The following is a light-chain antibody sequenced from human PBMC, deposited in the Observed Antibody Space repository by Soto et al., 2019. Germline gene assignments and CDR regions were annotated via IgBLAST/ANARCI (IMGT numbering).Light chain of an antibody. CDR1: QSLLEGSNNKDY. J-gene: IGKJ2*01. Sequence: DIVMTQSPDSLTVSLGERATINCKSSQSLLEGSNNKDYLAWYQQKPGQPPKLLIYWASTRESGVPDRYSGSGSVTDFTLTISSLQAEDVAVYYCQQYYSPPYTFGQGTKVDIK. V-gene: IGKV4-1*01. CDR3: QQYYSPPYT. CDR2: WAS.